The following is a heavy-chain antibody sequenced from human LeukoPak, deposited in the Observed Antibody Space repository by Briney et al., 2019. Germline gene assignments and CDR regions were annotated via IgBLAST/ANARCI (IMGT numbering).Heavy chain of an antibody. Sequence: PSETLSLTCAVSGGSISSSAWWSWVRQPPGKGLEWIGEVYHSGSTNYNSFLKIRVTISVDKSKNQFSLKLTSATAADTAVYYCARDLGSSWFEPLDYWGQGILVIVPS. CDR1: GGSISSSAW. CDR2: VYHSGST. J-gene: IGHJ4*02. CDR3: ARDLGSSWFEPLDY. D-gene: IGHD6-13*01. V-gene: IGHV4-4*02.